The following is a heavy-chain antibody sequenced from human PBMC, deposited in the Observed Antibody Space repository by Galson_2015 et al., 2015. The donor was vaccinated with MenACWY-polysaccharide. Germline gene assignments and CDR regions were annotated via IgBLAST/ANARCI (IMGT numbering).Heavy chain of an antibody. J-gene: IGHJ5*02. Sequence: SLRLSCAASGFPFSRYAMTWVRQAPGKGLEWVSTFSGTDDNTYYAASVKGRFTISRDNSKNTLYLQMNSLRAEDTAIYYCAKGVGSFDVWGQGTLVTVSS. CDR1: GFPFSRYA. V-gene: IGHV3-23*01. D-gene: IGHD3-3*01. CDR2: FSGTDDNT. CDR3: AKGVGSFDV.